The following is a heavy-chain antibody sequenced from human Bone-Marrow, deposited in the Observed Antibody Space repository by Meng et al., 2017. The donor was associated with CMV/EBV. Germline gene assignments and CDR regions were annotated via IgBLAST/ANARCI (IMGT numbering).Heavy chain of an antibody. CDR3: AKSPRRDGYNWYHYFDY. CDR2: ISSSSSYI. V-gene: IGHV3-21*01. Sequence: LSLTCAASGFTFSSYSMNWVRQAPGKGLEWVSSISSSSSYIYYADSVKGRFTISRDNAKNSLYLQMNSLRAEDTAVYYCAKSPRRDGYNWYHYFDYWGQGTLVTVSS. D-gene: IGHD5-24*01. J-gene: IGHJ4*02. CDR1: GFTFSSYS.